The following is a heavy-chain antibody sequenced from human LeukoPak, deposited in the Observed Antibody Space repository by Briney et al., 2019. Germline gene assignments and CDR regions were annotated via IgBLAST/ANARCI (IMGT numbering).Heavy chain of an antibody. CDR3: ARAMVRGVILKTSRYYYYMDV. CDR2: INPSGGST. CDR1: GYTFTSYY. D-gene: IGHD3-10*01. Sequence: ASVKVSCKASGYTFTSYYMHWVRQAPGQGLEWMGIINPSGGSTSYAQKFQGRVTMTRDTSTGTVYMELSSLRSEDTAVYYCARAMVRGVILKTSRYYYYMDVWGKGTTVTISS. J-gene: IGHJ6*03. V-gene: IGHV1-46*01.